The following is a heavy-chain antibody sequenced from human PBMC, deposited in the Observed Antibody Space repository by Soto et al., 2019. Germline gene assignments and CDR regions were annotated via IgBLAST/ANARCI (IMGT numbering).Heavy chain of an antibody. Sequence: GASVKVSCKASGGTFSSYAISWVRQAPGQGLEWMGGIIPIFGTANYAQKFQGRVTITADESTSTAYMELSSLRSEDTAVYYCAREGRLATPEILGLFGAFDIWGQGTMVTVSS. CDR3: AREGRLATPEILGLFGAFDI. D-gene: IGHD5-12*01. V-gene: IGHV1-69*13. CDR1: GGTFSSYA. J-gene: IGHJ3*02. CDR2: IIPIFGTA.